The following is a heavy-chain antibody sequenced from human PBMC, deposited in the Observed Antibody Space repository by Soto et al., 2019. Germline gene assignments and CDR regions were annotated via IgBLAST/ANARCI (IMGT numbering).Heavy chain of an antibody. J-gene: IGHJ5*02. CDR1: GGSIRSPNFS. Sequence: SETLSLTCTVIGGSIRSPNFSWSWIRQHPGKGPEWIGNIYYNGTTTYSPSLESRLTISLDPSKNQFSLTLKSVTAADTAVYYCARNFHSSSSLWFDPWGQGTLVTVSS. CDR2: IYYNGTT. V-gene: IGHV4-31*03. CDR3: ARNFHSSSSLWFDP. D-gene: IGHD6-6*01.